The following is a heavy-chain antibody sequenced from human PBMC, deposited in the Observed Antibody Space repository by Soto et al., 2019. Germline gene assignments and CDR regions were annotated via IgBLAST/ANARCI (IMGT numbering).Heavy chain of an antibody. CDR1: GGSVLSGAHY. J-gene: IGHJ4*02. V-gene: IGHV4-31*03. CDR2: IFFSGDT. Sequence: NPSKTLSLTCTVSGGSVLSGAHYWTWIRQRPGKGLEWIGTIFFSGDTHYTPALKSRLFFSIDTANNQFSLKLTSVTPADTAIYYFARDNYGGMRDFWGPGTLVTVS. D-gene: IGHD2-15*01. CDR3: ARDNYGGMRDF.